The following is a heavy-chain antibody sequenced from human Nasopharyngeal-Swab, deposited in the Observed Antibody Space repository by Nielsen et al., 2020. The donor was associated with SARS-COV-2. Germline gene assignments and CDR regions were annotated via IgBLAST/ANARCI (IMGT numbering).Heavy chain of an antibody. Sequence: SETLSLTCTVSGGSVSSGSYYWSWIRHYPGEGLEWIGYIYYSGNTYYNPSLKSRLTISVDTSKNQFSLKLSSVTAADTAVYYCARATAERITMIVNAFDIWGQGTMVTVSS. J-gene: IGHJ3*02. CDR3: ARATAERITMIVNAFDI. V-gene: IGHV4-31*03. CDR2: IYYSGNT. CDR1: GGSVSSGSYY. D-gene: IGHD3-22*01.